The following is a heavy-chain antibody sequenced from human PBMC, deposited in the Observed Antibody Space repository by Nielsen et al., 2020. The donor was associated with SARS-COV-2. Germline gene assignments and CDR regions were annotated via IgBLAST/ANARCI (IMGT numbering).Heavy chain of an antibody. CDR2: IGTAGDT. V-gene: IGHV3-13*04. D-gene: IGHD6-19*01. J-gene: IGHJ6*02. CDR3: ARAFLSVAGGYYYYGMDV. CDR1: GFTFSNYD. Sequence: GGSLRLSCAASGFTFSNYDMHWVRQATGKGLEWVSAIGTAGDTYYPGSVKGRFTISRENAKNSLYLQMNSLRAGDTAVYYCARAFLSVAGGYYYYGMDVWGQGTTVTVSS.